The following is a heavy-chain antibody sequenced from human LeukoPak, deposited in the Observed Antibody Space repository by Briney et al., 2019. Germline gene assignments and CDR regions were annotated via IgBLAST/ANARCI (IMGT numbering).Heavy chain of an antibody. D-gene: IGHD1-14*01. CDR2: ISGSGGST. Sequence: PGGSLRLSCAASGFTVSSNYMSWVRQAPGKGLEWVSAISGSGGSTYYADSVKGRFTISRDNAKNSLYLQMNSLRAEDTAVYYCARDSSLTYLFDYWGQGTLVTVSS. CDR3: ARDSSLTYLFDY. J-gene: IGHJ4*02. V-gene: IGHV3-23*01. CDR1: GFTVSSNY.